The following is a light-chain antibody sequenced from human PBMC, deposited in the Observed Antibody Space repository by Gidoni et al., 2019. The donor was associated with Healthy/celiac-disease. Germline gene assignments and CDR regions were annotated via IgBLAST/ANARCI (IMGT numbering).Light chain of an antibody. CDR1: RNIGNW. CDR2: EAS. CDR3: QQHNTYWT. Sequence: IQMTQSPSALSLSVGDTVTITCRASRNIGNWLAWYQQKPGKAPKLLVYEASVLQTGVPLRFSGTGDGTEFTLTINSLQPDDFATYYWQQHNTYWTFGLGTKVEMK. J-gene: IGKJ1*01. V-gene: IGKV1-5*03.